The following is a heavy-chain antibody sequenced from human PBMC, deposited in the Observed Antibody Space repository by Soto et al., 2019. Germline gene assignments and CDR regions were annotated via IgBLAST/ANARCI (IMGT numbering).Heavy chain of an antibody. CDR2: VSHVDDNK. J-gene: IGHJ6*02. D-gene: IGHD1-1*01. CDR1: GFTFSSYG. Sequence: PGGSLRLSCAATGFTFSSYGIHWVRQAPGRGLEWVAVVSHVDDNKYYADSVRGRFTISRDNSKKMLYLQMNSLRADDTALYYCARGNMDVWGQGTTVTVSS. V-gene: IGHV3-30*03. CDR3: ARGNMDV.